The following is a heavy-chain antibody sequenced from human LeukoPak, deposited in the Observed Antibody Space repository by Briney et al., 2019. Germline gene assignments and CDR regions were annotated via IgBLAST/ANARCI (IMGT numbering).Heavy chain of an antibody. D-gene: IGHD3-3*01. Sequence: SVKVSCKASGGTFSSYAISWVRQAPGQGLEWMGGIIPIFGTANYAQKFQGRVTITADESTSTAYMELSSLRSEDTAVYYCARDATIFGVEEEFCYYYGMDVWGQGTTVTVSS. V-gene: IGHV1-69*13. J-gene: IGHJ6*02. CDR2: IIPIFGTA. CDR1: GGTFSSYA. CDR3: ARDATIFGVEEEFCYYYGMDV.